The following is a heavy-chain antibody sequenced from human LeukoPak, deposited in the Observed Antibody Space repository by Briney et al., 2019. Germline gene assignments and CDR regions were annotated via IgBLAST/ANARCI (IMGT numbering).Heavy chain of an antibody. J-gene: IGHJ4*02. CDR2: IFYSGST. CDR3: ARDGDGGYQNLPFDY. V-gene: IGHV4-39*07. Sequence: TTSETLSLTCTVSGGSISSNSYYWGWIRQSPGKGLEWIGCIFYSGSTYYNPSLKSRVTISVDTSKNQFSLKLSSVTAADTAVYYCARDGDGGYQNLPFDYWGQGTLVTVSS. D-gene: IGHD2-15*01. CDR1: GGSISSNSYY.